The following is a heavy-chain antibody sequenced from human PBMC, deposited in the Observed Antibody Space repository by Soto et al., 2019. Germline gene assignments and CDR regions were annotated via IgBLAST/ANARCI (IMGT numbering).Heavy chain of an antibody. CDR3: ARGGYCSSTSCHKHYYYGMDV. Sequence: GGSLRLSCAASGFTFSSYAMHWVRQAPGKGLEWVAVISYDGSNKYYADSVKGRFTISRDNSKNTLYLQMNSLRAEDTAVYYCARGGYCSSTSCHKHYYYGMDVWGQGTTVTVS. D-gene: IGHD2-2*01. V-gene: IGHV3-30-3*01. CDR1: GFTFSSYA. J-gene: IGHJ6*02. CDR2: ISYDGSNK.